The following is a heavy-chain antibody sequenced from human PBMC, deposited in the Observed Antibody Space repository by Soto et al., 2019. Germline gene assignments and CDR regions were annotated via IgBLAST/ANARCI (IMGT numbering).Heavy chain of an antibody. CDR3: ARGRRTCTEKTCYTDYDF. D-gene: IGHD2-2*02. V-gene: IGHV1-3*01. CDR2: ILCLNERK. Sequence: QVHLVQSGAEVKTPGASVTISCKASGYTLSDYGIHWIRQAPGQRPEWLGWILCLNERKEYSQKFQGRICLSRDTSASTAYMRLSRLRSEDTAVYYCARGRRTCTEKTCYTDYDFWGQGSRVSVSS. CDR1: GYTLSDYG. J-gene: IGHJ4*02.